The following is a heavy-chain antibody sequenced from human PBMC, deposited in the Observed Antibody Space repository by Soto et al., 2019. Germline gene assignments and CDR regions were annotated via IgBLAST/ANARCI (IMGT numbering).Heavy chain of an antibody. CDR1: VFTFTIYS. J-gene: IGHJ4*02. V-gene: IGHV3-21*01. Sequence: WGALLVSCASSVFTFTIYSMNWVRQAPGKGLEWVSSISSTTNYIYYADSMKGRFTVSRDNAKNSVYLEMNSLSAEDTAVYYCARESEDLPSNFDYWGQGTMVTVSS. CDR3: ARESEDLPSNFDY. CDR2: ISSTTNYI.